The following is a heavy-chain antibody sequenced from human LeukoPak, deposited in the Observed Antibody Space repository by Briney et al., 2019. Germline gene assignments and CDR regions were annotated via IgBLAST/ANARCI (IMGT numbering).Heavy chain of an antibody. D-gene: IGHD6-13*01. CDR1: GGTFSSYA. CDR3: ARGLMAAAGAFDY. V-gene: IGHV1-69*13. CDR2: IIPILGTA. Sequence: ASVKVSCKASGGTFSSYAISWVRQAPGQGLEWMGGIIPILGTANYAQKFQGRVTITADESTSTAYMELSSLRSEDTAVYYCARGLMAAAGAFDYWGQGTLVTVSS. J-gene: IGHJ4*02.